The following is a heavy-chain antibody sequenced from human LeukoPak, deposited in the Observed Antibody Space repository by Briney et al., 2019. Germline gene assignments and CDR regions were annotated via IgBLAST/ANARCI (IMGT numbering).Heavy chain of an antibody. CDR2: ISSSGSTI. D-gene: IGHD5-24*01. CDR3: ARLVGMVTTYDI. V-gene: IGHV3-48*03. J-gene: IGHJ3*02. Sequence: GGSLRLSCAASGFTFSSYEMNWVRQAPGKGLEWVSYISSSGSTIYYAYSVKGRFTISRDNAKNSLYLQMNSLRDEDTAVYYCARLVGMVTTYDIWGQGTMVTVSS. CDR1: GFTFSSYE.